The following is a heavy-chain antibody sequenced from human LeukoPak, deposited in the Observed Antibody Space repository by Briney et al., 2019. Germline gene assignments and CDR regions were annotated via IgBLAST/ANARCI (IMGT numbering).Heavy chain of an antibody. J-gene: IGHJ4*02. CDR1: GFTFSSYA. Sequence: PGGSLRLSCAASGFTFSSYAMHWVRQAPGKGLEWVAVISYDGSNKYYADSVKGRFTISRDNSKNTLYLQMNSLRAEDTAVYFCARAQHPRGIAAAGATAYWGQGALVTVSS. CDR2: ISYDGSNK. D-gene: IGHD6-13*01. V-gene: IGHV3-30*04. CDR3: ARAQHPRGIAAAGATAY.